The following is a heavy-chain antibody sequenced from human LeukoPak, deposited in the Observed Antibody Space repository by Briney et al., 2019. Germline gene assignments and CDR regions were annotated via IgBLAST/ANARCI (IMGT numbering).Heavy chain of an antibody. CDR3: ARGRAAAGGY. J-gene: IGHJ4*02. D-gene: IGHD6-13*01. Sequence: PGGSLRLSCAASGFTFSSYWMSWVRQAPGRGLEWVANIKQDGGERYYVDSVKGRFTISRDNAKNSLFLQMNSLRADDTAVYYRARGRAAAGGYWGQGTLVTVSS. V-gene: IGHV3-7*01. CDR2: IKQDGGER. CDR1: GFTFSSYW.